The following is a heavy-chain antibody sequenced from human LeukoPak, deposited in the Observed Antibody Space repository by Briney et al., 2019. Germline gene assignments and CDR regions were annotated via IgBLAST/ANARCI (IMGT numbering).Heavy chain of an antibody. CDR2: ISSSSSYI. J-gene: IGHJ4*02. V-gene: IGHV3-21*01. CDR1: GFTFSSYS. CDR3: ARVSGYCSSTSCFDY. Sequence: GGSLRLSCAASGFTFSSYSMNWVRQAPGKGLEWVSSISSSSSYIYYADSVKGRFTISRDNAKNSLYLQMNSLRVEDTAVYYCARVSGYCSSTSCFDYWGQGTLVTVSS. D-gene: IGHD2-2*01.